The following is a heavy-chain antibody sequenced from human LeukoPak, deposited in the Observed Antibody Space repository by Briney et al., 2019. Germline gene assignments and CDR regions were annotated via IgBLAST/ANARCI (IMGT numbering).Heavy chain of an antibody. J-gene: IGHJ4*02. D-gene: IGHD2-2*01. V-gene: IGHV3-48*01. Sequence: GGSLRLSCAASGFTFSSYSMNWVRQAPGKGLEGGSYISSSSSTIYYADSVKGRFTISRDNANTSLYLQMTSLRAEDTAVYYCATLGYCSSTSCPSPHKQHLPLDYWGPGTLVTVSS. CDR2: ISSSSSTI. CDR1: GFTFSSYS. CDR3: ATLGYCSSTSCPSPHKQHLPLDY.